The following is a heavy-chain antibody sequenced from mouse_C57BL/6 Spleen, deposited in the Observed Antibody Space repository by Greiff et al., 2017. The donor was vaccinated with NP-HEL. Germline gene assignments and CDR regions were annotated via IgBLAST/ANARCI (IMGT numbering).Heavy chain of an antibody. Sequence: DVKLVESGGGLVQPKGSLKLSCAASGFSFNTYAMNWVRQAPGKGLEWVARIRSKSNNYATYYADSVKDRFTISRDDSESRLYLQMNNLKSEDTAMYYCVRREFDYWGQGTTLTVSS. J-gene: IGHJ2*01. CDR3: VRREFDY. CDR2: IRSKSNNYAT. CDR1: GFSFNTYA. V-gene: IGHV10-1*01.